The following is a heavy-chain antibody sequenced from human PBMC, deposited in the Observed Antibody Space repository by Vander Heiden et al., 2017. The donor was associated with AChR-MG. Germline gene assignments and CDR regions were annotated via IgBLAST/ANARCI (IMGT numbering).Heavy chain of an antibody. V-gene: IGHV3-9*01. CDR3: AKDRRVRGSGWYYFDY. J-gene: IGHJ4*02. CDR1: GFTFDDYA. Sequence: EVQLVESGGGLVQPGRSLRLSCAASGFTFDDYAMHWVRQAPGKGLEWVSGISWNSGSIGYADSVKGRFTISRDKAKNSLYLQMNNLRAEDTALYYCAKDRRVRGSGWYYFDYWGQGTLVTVSS. CDR2: ISWNSGSI. D-gene: IGHD6-19*01.